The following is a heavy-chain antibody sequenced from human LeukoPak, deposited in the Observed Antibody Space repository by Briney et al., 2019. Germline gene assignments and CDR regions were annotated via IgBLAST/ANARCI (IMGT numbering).Heavy chain of an antibody. J-gene: IGHJ3*02. V-gene: IGHV3-23*01. CDR1: GFTFSSYT. CDR3: AREEISDSGSLEWLFPNDAFDI. CDR2: IGGRGAST. Sequence: GGSLRLSCAASGFTFSSYTMSWVRQAPGKGPEWVSAIGGRGASTYYADSVKGRFTISRDNAKNSLYLQMNSLRAEDTAMYYCAREEISDSGSLEWLFPNDAFDIWGQGTMVTVSS. D-gene: IGHD3-3*01.